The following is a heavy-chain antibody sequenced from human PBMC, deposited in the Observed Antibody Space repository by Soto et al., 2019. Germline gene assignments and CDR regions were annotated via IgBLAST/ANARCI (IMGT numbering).Heavy chain of an antibody. CDR2: ISGYNGNT. V-gene: IGHV1-18*01. CDR1: DNTFTHYG. CDR3: AATGGNYFGLDV. J-gene: IGHJ6*02. D-gene: IGHD2-8*02. Sequence: SVKVACNSSDNTFTHYGINCVRQAPGQGLEWMGWISGYNGNTKYAQKFQDRVTMTADTSTRTAFMEVRSLTSDDTGVYFCAATGGNYFGLDVWAQGTTVTVSS.